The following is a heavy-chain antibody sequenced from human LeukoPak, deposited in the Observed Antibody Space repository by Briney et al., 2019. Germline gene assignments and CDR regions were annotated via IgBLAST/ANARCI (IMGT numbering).Heavy chain of an antibody. CDR1: GGSISTYY. CDR3: ARGRQWSSY. J-gene: IGHJ4*02. D-gene: IGHD2-15*01. CDR2: TYYSGST. V-gene: IGHV4-59*01. Sequence: SETLSLTCTVSGGSISTYYWSWIRQPPGKGLEWIGYTYYSGSTNYNPSLKSRVTISLDTSKTQFSLNLSSVTAAATAVYYCARGRQWSSYWGQGTLVTVSS.